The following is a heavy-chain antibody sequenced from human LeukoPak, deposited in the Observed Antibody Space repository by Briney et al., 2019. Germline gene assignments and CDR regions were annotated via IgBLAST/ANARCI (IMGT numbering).Heavy chain of an antibody. V-gene: IGHV3-53*01. D-gene: IGHD7-27*01. CDR2: IYSGGST. CDR3: ARGDSLASGDDAFDI. CDR1: GFTVSSNY. Sequence: GGSLRLSCAASGFTVSSNYMSWVRQAPGKGLEWVSVIYSGGSTYYADSVKGRFTISRDNSKSTLYIQMNSLRAEDTAVYYCARGDSLASGDDAFDIRGQGTMVTVSS. J-gene: IGHJ3*02.